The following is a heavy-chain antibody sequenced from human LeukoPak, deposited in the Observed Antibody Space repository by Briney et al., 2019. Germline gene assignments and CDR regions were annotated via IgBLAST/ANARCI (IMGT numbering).Heavy chain of an antibody. J-gene: IGHJ5*01. CDR2: ISDSGSGI. V-gene: IGHV3-48*03. CDR3: ARGREWELPNNWFDS. D-gene: IGHD1-26*01. CDR1: GFTFSSFE. Sequence: PGGSLRLSCAASGFTFSSFEMNWVRQAPGRGPEWVSYISDSGSGIYYAESVRGRFTVSRDNAQNSLYLQMNSLRVEDTAVYYCARGREWELPNNWFDSWGQGTLVTVSS.